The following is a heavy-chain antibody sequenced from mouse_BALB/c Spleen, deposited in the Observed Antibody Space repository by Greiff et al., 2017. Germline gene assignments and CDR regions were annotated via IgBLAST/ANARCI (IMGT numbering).Heavy chain of an antibody. CDR1: GFTFTDYY. Sequence: DVHLVESGGGLVQPGGSLRLSCATSGFTFTDYYMSWVRQPPGKALEWLGFIRNKANGYTTEYSASVKGRFTISRDNSQSILYLQMITLRAEDSATYYCARDNYPRYAMDYWGQGTSVTVSS. V-gene: IGHV7-3*02. D-gene: IGHD1-1*02. J-gene: IGHJ4*01. CDR2: IRNKANGYTT. CDR3: ARDNYPRYAMDY.